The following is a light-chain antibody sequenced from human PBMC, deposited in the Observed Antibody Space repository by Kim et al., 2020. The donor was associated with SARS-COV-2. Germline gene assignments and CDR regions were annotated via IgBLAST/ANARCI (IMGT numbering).Light chain of an antibody. J-gene: IGLJ2*01. CDR2: QDS. Sequence: SYELTQPPSVSVSPGQTASITCSGDKLGDKYACWYQQKPGQSPVLVIYQDSKRPSGVPERFSGSNSGNTATLTISGTQAMDEADYYCQGWDSRIGVFGGGTQLTVL. CDR1: KLGDKY. V-gene: IGLV3-1*01. CDR3: QGWDSRIGV.